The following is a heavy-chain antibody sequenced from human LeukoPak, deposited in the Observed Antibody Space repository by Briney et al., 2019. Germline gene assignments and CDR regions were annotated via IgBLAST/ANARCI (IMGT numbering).Heavy chain of an antibody. CDR3: ARATRGFDP. Sequence: GGSLRLSCAASGFTFNDYWMSWVRQAPGKGLEWVASIKQDGSEKYYVDSVKGRFTISKDNPKNSLYLQMNSLRAEDTAVYYCARATRGFDPWGQGTLVTVSS. V-gene: IGHV3-7*01. CDR1: GFTFNDYW. CDR2: IKQDGSEK. J-gene: IGHJ5*02.